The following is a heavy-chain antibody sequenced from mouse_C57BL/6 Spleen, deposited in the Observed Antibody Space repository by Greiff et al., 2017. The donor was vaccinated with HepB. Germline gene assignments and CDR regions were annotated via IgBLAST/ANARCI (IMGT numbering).Heavy chain of an antibody. V-gene: IGHV1-64*01. CDR1: GYTFTSYW. CDR3: ARESKCDAMDY. D-gene: IGHD1-3*01. Sequence: QVQLQQPGAELVKPGASVKVSCKASGYTFTSYWMHWVKQRPGQGLEWIGTIHPNSGSTNYNEKFKSKATLTVDKSSSTAYMQLSSLTSEDSAVYICARESKCDAMDYWGQGTSVTVSS. CDR2: IHPNSGST. J-gene: IGHJ4*01.